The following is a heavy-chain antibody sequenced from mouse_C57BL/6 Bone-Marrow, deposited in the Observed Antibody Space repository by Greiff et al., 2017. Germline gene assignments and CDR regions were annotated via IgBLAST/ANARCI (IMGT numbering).Heavy chain of an antibody. CDR2: IDPSDSYT. J-gene: IGHJ2*01. Sequence: VQLQQPGAELVRPGTSVKLSCKASGYTFTSYWMHWVKQRPGQGLEWIGVIDPSDSYTNYNQKFKGKATLTVDTSSSTAYMQLSSLTSEDSAVYYCARFPYYYGSLYFDYGGQGTTLTVSS. D-gene: IGHD1-1*01. V-gene: IGHV1-59*01. CDR3: ARFPYYYGSLYFDY. CDR1: GYTFTSYW.